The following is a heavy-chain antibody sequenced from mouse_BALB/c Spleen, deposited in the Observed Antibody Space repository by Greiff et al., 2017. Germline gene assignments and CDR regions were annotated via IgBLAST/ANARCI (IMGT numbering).Heavy chain of an antibody. CDR1: GYSFTGYN. Sequence: EVQLQQSGPELEKPGASVKISCKASGYSFTGYNMIWVKQSNGKSLVWIGNIDPFYGGPSYNQKFKGKATLAVDKSSSTAYMQLKRLTSEDAAVYDCAREGKGRNWLDYWGQGAVVTVSA. J-gene: IGHJ3*01. CDR2: IDPFYGGP. CDR3: AREGKGRNWLDY. V-gene: IGHV1-39*01.